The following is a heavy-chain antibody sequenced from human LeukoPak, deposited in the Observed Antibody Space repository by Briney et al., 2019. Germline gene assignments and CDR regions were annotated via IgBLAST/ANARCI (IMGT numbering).Heavy chain of an antibody. J-gene: IGHJ6*03. CDR3: ARHCTGDICAAYYFYYYMDV. D-gene: IGHD2-8*02. CDR2: ISESGRT. V-gene: IGHV4-39*02. CDR1: GGSISTSSYY. Sequence: PSGTLSLTCTVSGGSISTSSYYWGWIRQPPGKGLEWIGSISESGRTYYNPSLKSRVIISVDTSKNHFSLKLSSVTAADTAVYYCARHCTGDICAAYYFYYYMDVWGKGTTVTISS.